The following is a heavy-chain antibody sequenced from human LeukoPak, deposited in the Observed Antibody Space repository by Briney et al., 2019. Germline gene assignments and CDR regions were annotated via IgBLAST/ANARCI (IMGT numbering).Heavy chain of an antibody. J-gene: IGHJ4*02. V-gene: IGHV3-23*01. CDR1: GFTFSNYA. D-gene: IGHD3-22*01. CDR2: ISGSGGIT. Sequence: GGSLRLSCTASGFTFSNYALTWVRQAPGKGLEWVSTISGSGGITYYAESVEGRFSISRDNSKNTLYLQMNSLRAEDTAVYYCAKDQDYYDSSGLWYYFDYWGQGTLVTVSS. CDR3: AKDQDYYDSSGLWYYFDY.